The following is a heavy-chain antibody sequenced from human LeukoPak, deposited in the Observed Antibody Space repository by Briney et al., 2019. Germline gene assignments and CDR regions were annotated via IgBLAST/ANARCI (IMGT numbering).Heavy chain of an antibody. CDR2: IYTDGST. V-gene: IGHV4-4*07. CDR3: ARTFSGGGYGAAFDY. Sequence: SETLSLTCSVSGGSISSSYWNWIRQPAGKGLEWIGRIYTDGSTNYNPSLKSRVSVSADTSKNQFSLKLNSVTAADTAVCYCARTFSGGGYGAAFDYWGQGTLVTVSS. CDR1: GGSISSSY. J-gene: IGHJ4*02. D-gene: IGHD5-12*01.